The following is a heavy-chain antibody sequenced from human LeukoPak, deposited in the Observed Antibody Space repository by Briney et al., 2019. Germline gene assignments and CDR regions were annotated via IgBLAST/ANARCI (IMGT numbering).Heavy chain of an antibody. CDR3: ARVGYYADDAFDI. CDR2: ISSSSSTM. Sequence: GGSLRLSCAASGFTFSSYTMNWVRQAPGKGLEWVSYISSSSSTMYYADSVKGRFTISRDNARNSLYLQMNSLRAEDTAVYYCARVGYYADDAFDIWGQGTMVTVSS. V-gene: IGHV3-48*01. CDR1: GFTFSSYT. J-gene: IGHJ3*02. D-gene: IGHD3-10*01.